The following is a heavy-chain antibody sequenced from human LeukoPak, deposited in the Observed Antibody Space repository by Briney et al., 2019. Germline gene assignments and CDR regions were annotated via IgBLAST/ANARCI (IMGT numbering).Heavy chain of an antibody. Sequence: GGSLRLSCAASGFTFSSYWMSWVRQAPGKGLEWVANIKQDGSEKYYVDSVKGRFTISRDNAKNSLHLQMNSLRAEDTAVYYCARGIYDSSGYRFDYWGQGTLVAVSS. CDR3: ARGIYDSSGYRFDY. CDR1: GFTFSSYW. J-gene: IGHJ4*02. V-gene: IGHV3-7*05. CDR2: IKQDGSEK. D-gene: IGHD3-22*01.